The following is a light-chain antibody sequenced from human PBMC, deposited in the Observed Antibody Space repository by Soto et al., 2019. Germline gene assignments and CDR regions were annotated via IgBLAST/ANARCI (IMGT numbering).Light chain of an antibody. CDR1: QSVSRS. V-gene: IGKV3-15*01. CDR3: QQYNNWPPFT. J-gene: IGKJ3*01. Sequence: IVMTQSPATLYVSPGERVPLSCRASQSVSRSLAWYHQNSGQAPRLLIYGESTRATGIPARFSGSGSGTEFTLTITSLPSEDFAVYYCQQYNNWPPFTFGPGTKVDIK. CDR2: GES.